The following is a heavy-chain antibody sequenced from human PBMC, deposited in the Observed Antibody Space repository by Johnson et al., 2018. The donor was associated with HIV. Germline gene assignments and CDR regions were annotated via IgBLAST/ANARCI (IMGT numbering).Heavy chain of an antibody. J-gene: IGHJ3*02. CDR2: IKSKTDGGTT. CDR1: GFTFSNAW. V-gene: IGHV3-15*01. Sequence: VQLVESGGGLVKPGGSLRLSCAASGFTFSNAWMSWVRQAPGKGMEWVGRIKSKTDGGTTDYAAPVKGRFTHSRDASKNKLYLQMNSLKTEDTAGYYCTKEGVRVGYSVACGIWGQGTIVSVSS. CDR3: TKEGVRVGYSVACGI. D-gene: IGHD5/OR15-5a*01.